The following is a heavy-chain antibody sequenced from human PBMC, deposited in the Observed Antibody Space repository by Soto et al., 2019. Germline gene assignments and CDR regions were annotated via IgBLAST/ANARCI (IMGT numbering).Heavy chain of an antibody. CDR3: AKDLSGSYSLDY. V-gene: IGHV3-23*01. CDR2: ISATGSST. J-gene: IGHJ4*02. D-gene: IGHD1-26*01. Sequence: GGSLRLSCAASGFTFNNYAMNWVRQAPGKGLEWVAIISATGSSTYYADSVKGRFTISRDNSKNTLYLQMNSLRAEDTAVYYCAKDLSGSYSLDYWGQGTLVTVSS. CDR1: GFTFNNYA.